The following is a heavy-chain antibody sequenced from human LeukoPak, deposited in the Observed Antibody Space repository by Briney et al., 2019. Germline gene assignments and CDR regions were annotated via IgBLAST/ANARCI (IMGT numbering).Heavy chain of an antibody. J-gene: IGHJ6*02. CDR3: ARDPLIAARLMAPRYGMDV. CDR2: IYYSGST. V-gene: IGHV4-30-4*01. CDR1: GGSISSGDYY. Sequence: SETLSLTCTVSGGSISSGDYYWSWIRQPPGKGLEWIGYIYYSGSTYYNPSLKSRVTISVDTSKNQFSLKLRSVTAADTAVYYCARDPLIAARLMAPRYGMDVWGQGTTVTVSS. D-gene: IGHD6-6*01.